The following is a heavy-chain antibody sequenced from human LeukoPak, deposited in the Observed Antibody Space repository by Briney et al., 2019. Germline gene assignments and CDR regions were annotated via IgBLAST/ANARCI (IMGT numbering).Heavy chain of an antibody. CDR1: GGSISSYY. CDR3: ARDSGTTGEVKFDP. CDR2: IYSSGTT. V-gene: IGHV4-4*07. Sequence: SETLSLTCTVSGGSISSYYWSWIRQPAGKGLEWIGRIYSSGTTTYNPSLKSRVTMSVDAAKNQVSLRLSSVTAADTAVYYCARDSGTTGEVKFDPWGQGSLVTVSS. J-gene: IGHJ5*02. D-gene: IGHD3-10*01.